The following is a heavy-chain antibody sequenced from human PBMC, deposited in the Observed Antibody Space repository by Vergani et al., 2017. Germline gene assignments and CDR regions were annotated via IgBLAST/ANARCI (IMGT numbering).Heavy chain of an antibody. J-gene: IGHJ6*03. CDR1: GGTVSSYA. Sequence: QVQLVQSGAEVKKPGSSVKVSCKASGGTVSSYAISWVRQAPGQGLEWMGRIIPILGIANYAQKFQGRVTITADKSTSTAYMELSSLRSEDTAVYYCARCGAPYYYFWSGSDYYYYMDVWGKGTTVTVSS. CDR3: ARCGAPYYYFWSGSDYYYYMDV. CDR2: IIPILGIA. D-gene: IGHD3-3*01. V-gene: IGHV1-69*04.